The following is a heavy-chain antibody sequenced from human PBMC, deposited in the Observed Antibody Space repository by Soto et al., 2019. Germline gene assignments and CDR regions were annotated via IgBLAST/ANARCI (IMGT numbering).Heavy chain of an antibody. V-gene: IGHV1-3*01. CDR1: GYTFTSYA. CDR3: ATSLPLYSSSYYYYYGMDV. D-gene: IGHD6-13*01. Sequence: ASVKVSCKASGYTFTSYAMLWVRQAPGQRLEWMGWINAGNGNTKYSQKFQGRVTITRDTSASTAYMELRSLRSDDTAVHYCATSLPLYSSSYYYYYGMDVWGQGTTVTVSS. CDR2: INAGNGNT. J-gene: IGHJ6*02.